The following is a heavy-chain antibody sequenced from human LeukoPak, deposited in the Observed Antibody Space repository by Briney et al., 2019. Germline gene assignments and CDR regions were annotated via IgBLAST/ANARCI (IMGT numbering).Heavy chain of an antibody. CDR2: TNHSGST. J-gene: IGHJ6*03. D-gene: IGHD2-2*01. Sequence: PSETLSLTCAVYGGSFSGYYWSWIRQPPGKGLEWIGETNHSGSTNYNPSLKSRVTISVDTSKNQFSLKLSSVTAADTAVYYCARVGGYCSSTSCFLHMDVWGKGTTVTVSS. CDR3: ARVGGYCSSTSCFLHMDV. V-gene: IGHV4-34*01. CDR1: GGSFSGYY.